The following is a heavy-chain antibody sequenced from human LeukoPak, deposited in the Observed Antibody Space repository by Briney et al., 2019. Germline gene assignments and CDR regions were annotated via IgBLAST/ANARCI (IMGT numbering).Heavy chain of an antibody. CDR2: IYTNGHT. J-gene: IGHJ5*02. V-gene: IGHV4-61*02. D-gene: IGHD6-19*01. CDR3: ARATGSGWLNWFDP. Sequence: SETLSLTCNVSGGSFSSGSSYWSWIRQPAGKGLEWIGLIYTNGHTNYNPSLKSRVTISVDTSKNQFSLKLSSVTAADTAVYYCARATGSGWLNWFDPWGQGTLVTVSS. CDR1: GGSFSSGSSY.